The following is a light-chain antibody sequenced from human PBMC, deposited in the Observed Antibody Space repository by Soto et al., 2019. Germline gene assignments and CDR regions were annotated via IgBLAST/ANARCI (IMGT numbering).Light chain of an antibody. CDR1: SNDIGYYNY. V-gene: IGLV2-14*03. CDR3: CSYAGTSTYV. CDR2: DVS. Sequence: QSALTQPASVSGSPGQSITIPCTGTSNDIGYYNYVSWYYQHPGKAPKLIIYDVSERPSGVPDRFSGSKSGNTASLTISGLQAEDESDYYCCSYAGTSTYVFGTGTKLTVL. J-gene: IGLJ1*01.